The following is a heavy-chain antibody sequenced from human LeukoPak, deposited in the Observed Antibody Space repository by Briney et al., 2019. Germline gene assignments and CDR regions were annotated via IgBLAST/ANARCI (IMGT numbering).Heavy chain of an antibody. CDR1: GGSISSYY. D-gene: IGHD1-14*01. CDR3: AGTEPATGNYNWFDP. CDR2: IYTSGST. J-gene: IGHJ5*02. V-gene: IGHV4-4*07. Sequence: SETLSLTCTVSGGSISSYYWSWIRQPAGKGLEWIGRIYTSGSTNYNPSLKSRVTMSVDTSKNQFSLKLSSVTAADTAVYYCAGTEPATGNYNWFDPWGQGTLVTVSS.